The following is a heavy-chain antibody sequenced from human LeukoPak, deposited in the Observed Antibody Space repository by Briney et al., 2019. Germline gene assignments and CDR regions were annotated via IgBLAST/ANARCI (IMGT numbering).Heavy chain of an antibody. D-gene: IGHD3-22*01. CDR3: ATGYDSSGSDY. V-gene: IGHV3-23*01. CDR1: GFTFSSYA. J-gene: IGHJ4*02. Sequence: GGSLRLSCAASGFTFSSYAMSWVRQAPGKGLEWVPAISGSGGSTYYADSVKGRFTISRDNSENTLYLQMNSLRAEDTAVYYCATGYDSSGSDYWGQGTLVTVSS. CDR2: ISGSGGST.